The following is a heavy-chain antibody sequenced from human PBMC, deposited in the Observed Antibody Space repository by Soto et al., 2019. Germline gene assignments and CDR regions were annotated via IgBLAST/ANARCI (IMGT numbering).Heavy chain of an antibody. D-gene: IGHD2-15*01. Sequence: QLQLQESGPGLGKPSETLSLTCTVSGGSISSSSYYWGWIRQPPGKGLEWIGSIYYSGSTYYNPSLKMRVTRSVDTSKNQFSLKLISVTAADTAVYYCARHTPAISISDHWGQGTLVTVSS. CDR1: GGSISSSSYY. CDR3: ARHTPAISISDH. J-gene: IGHJ4*02. CDR2: IYYSGST. V-gene: IGHV4-39*01.